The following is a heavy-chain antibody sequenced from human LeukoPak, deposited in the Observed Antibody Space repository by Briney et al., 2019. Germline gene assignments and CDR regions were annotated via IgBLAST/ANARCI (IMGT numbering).Heavy chain of an antibody. Sequence: SETLSLTCTVSGGSISSSSYYWGWIRQPPGKGLEWIGSIYYSGSTYYNPSLKSRVTISVDTSKNQFSLKLSSVTAADTAVYYCAREASFYGAHFDYWGQGTLVTVSS. J-gene: IGHJ4*02. CDR3: AREASFYGAHFDY. D-gene: IGHD4-17*01. CDR2: IYYSGST. V-gene: IGHV4-39*02. CDR1: GGSISSSSYY.